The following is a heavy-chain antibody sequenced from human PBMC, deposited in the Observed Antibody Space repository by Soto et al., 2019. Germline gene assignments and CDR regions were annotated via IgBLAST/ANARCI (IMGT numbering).Heavy chain of an antibody. CDR1: GYTFTSYY. V-gene: IGHV1-46*01. J-gene: IGHJ3*02. Sequence: ASVKVSCKASGYTFTSYYMHWVRQAPGQGLEWMGIINPSGGSTSYAQKFQGRVTMTRGTSTSTVYMELSSLRSEDTAVYYCARGFTGRLFYYYDSSGYYPGAFDIWGQGTMVTVSS. CDR2: INPSGGST. D-gene: IGHD3-22*01. CDR3: ARGFTGRLFYYYDSSGYYPGAFDI.